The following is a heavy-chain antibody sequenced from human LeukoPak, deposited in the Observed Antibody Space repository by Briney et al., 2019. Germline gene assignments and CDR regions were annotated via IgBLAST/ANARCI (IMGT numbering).Heavy chain of an antibody. CDR3: ARLRWDAVVVTGLDY. V-gene: IGHV3-7*01. CDR1: GFTFSGSW. CDR2: IKQDGSDK. Sequence: GGSLRLSCAASGFTFSGSWMSWVRQAPGKGLEWVANIKQDGSDKYYVDSVKGGFTISRDNAKNSLYLQMNSLGVEDTALYYCARLRWDAVVVTGLDYWGQGTLVTVSS. D-gene: IGHD2-21*02. J-gene: IGHJ4*02.